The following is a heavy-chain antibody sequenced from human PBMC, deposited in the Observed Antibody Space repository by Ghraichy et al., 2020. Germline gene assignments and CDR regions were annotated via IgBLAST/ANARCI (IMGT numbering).Heavy chain of an antibody. CDR2: IIPIFGTA. J-gene: IGHJ4*02. CDR3: ARDTAEMGTYGNVIIEIGIFDY. V-gene: IGHV1-69*13. Sequence: SVKVSCKASGGTFSSYAISWVRQAPGQGLEWMGGIIPIFGTANYAQKFQGRVTITADESTSTAYMELSSLRSEDTAVYYCARDTAEMGTYGNVIIEIGIFDYWGQGTLVTVSS. D-gene: IGHD5-24*01. CDR1: GGTFSSYA.